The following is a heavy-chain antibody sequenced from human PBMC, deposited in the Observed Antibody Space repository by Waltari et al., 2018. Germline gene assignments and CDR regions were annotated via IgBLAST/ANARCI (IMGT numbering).Heavy chain of an antibody. V-gene: IGHV4-38-2*01. CDR3: ARQGYYYDSSGYLEYFQH. Sequence: QVQLQESGPGLVKPSETLSLTCAVSGYSISSGYYWGWIRQPPGKGLECIGSIYHSGSTYYNPSLKSRVTISVDTSKNQFSLKLSSVTAADTAVYYCARQGYYYDSSGYLEYFQHWGQGTLVTVSS. D-gene: IGHD3-22*01. CDR1: GYSISSGYY. CDR2: IYHSGST. J-gene: IGHJ1*01.